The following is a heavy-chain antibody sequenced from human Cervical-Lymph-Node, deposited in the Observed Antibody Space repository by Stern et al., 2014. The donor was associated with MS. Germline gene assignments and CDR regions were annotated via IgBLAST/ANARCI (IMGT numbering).Heavy chain of an antibody. J-gene: IGHJ4*02. Sequence: VQLVESGGGVVQPGRSLRLSCSPSGFAFSTYGMHWVRQALGKGLEWVAIITVDGAKTYYADSVKGRFTISRDNPKNTLYLQMKSLRGEDTAVYYCARGSDWYPLDYWGQGTLVTVSS. CDR1: GFAFSTYG. D-gene: IGHD6-19*01. CDR2: ITVDGAKT. CDR3: ARGSDWYPLDY. V-gene: IGHV3-30*03.